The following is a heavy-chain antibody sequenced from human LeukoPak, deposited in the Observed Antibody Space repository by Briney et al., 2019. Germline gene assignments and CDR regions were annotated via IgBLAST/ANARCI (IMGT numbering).Heavy chain of an antibody. CDR2: ISGSGGST. D-gene: IGHD3-3*01. V-gene: IGHV3-23*01. J-gene: IGHJ4*02. CDR1: GFTFSSYA. Sequence: GGSLRLSRAASGFTFSSYAMGWVRQAPGKGLEWVSAISGSGGSTYYADSVKGRFTISRDNSKNTLYLQMNSLRAEDTAVYYCAKELGGYYTSYYFDYWGQGTLVTVSS. CDR3: AKELGGYYTSYYFDY.